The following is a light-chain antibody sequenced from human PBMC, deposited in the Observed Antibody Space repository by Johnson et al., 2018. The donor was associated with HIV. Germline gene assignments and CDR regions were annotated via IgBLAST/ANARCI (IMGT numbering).Light chain of an antibody. V-gene: IGLV1-51*01. Sequence: QPVLTQPPSVSAAPGQRVTRSYSGSSSNIGNNFVSWFRQLPLRAPKVLIYDNNKRPSGIPDRFSGSKSGTSATLGITGLQTGDEADYYCGTWDSSLSAGVFGTGTKVTVL. CDR3: GTWDSSLSAGV. J-gene: IGLJ1*01. CDR1: SSNIGNNF. CDR2: DNN.